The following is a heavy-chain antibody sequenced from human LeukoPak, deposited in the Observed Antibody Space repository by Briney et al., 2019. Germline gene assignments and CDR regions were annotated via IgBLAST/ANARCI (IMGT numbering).Heavy chain of an antibody. CDR2: INPYSGAI. D-gene: IGHD2-2*01. CDR3: ARDPKSQLLLDY. V-gene: IGHV1-2*02. Sequence: ASVKVSCKASGYTFTGYDMHWVRQAPGQGLEWMGWINPYSGAINYAQKFQGRVTLTRDTSISTAYMELSRLTSGDTAVYYCARDPKSQLLLDYWGQGTLVTVSS. J-gene: IGHJ4*02. CDR1: GYTFTGYD.